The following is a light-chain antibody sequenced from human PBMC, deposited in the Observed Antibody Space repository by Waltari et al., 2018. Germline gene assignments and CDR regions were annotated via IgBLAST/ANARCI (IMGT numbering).Light chain of an antibody. CDR2: SAS. Sequence: DIQMTQSPSSLPGSVGDRVTITCRASPSLSTYLNWYQQKPGKAPKLLISSASSLQSGVPSRFSGSGSGTDFTLTISSLQPEDFATYYCQQYNSFSFGGGTKVEIK. CDR1: PSLSTY. CDR3: QQYNSFS. J-gene: IGKJ4*01. V-gene: IGKV1-39*01.